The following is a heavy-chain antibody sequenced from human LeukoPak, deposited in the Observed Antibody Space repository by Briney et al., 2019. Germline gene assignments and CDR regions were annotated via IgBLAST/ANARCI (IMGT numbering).Heavy chain of an antibody. Sequence: KPSQTLSLTCTVSGGSISSGGYYWSWIRHHPGKGLEWIGYIYYSGSTYYNPSLKSRVTISVDTSKNQFSLKLSSVTAADTAVYYCARGDYDYVWGSSRGFNQIWGQGTMVTVSS. CDR2: IYYSGST. CDR1: GGSISSGGYY. D-gene: IGHD3-16*01. J-gene: IGHJ3*02. CDR3: ARGDYDYVWGSSRGFNQI. V-gene: IGHV4-31*03.